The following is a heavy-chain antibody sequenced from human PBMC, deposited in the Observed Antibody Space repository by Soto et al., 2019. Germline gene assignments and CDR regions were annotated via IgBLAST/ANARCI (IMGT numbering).Heavy chain of an antibody. D-gene: IGHD3-9*01. CDR2: ISFSGSTI. CDR3: XRLGQFDY. Sequence: QVQLVESGGGLVKPGGSLRLSCAASGFTFSDYYMTWIRQAPGKGLEWVSYISFSGSTIYYADSVKGRFTVSRDNARXXXXXXXXXXXAXDTXXXXXXRLGQFDYWGQGTLVTVSS. J-gene: IGHJ4*02. V-gene: IGHV3-11*01. CDR1: GFTFSDYY.